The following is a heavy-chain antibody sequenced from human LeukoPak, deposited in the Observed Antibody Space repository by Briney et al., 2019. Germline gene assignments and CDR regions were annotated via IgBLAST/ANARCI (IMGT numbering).Heavy chain of an antibody. V-gene: IGHV3-23*01. Sequence: GGSLTLSCTASGFTFSTHAMRWARQAPGKGLEWVSAIGGSGGSTSYADSVKGRFTISRHNSKNTLYLQMNSLRAEDTAVYNCAKSGGTYVDYRGQGTLVTVSS. D-gene: IGHD1-26*01. CDR3: AKSGGTYVDY. CDR2: IGGSGGST. CDR1: GFTFSTHA. J-gene: IGHJ4*02.